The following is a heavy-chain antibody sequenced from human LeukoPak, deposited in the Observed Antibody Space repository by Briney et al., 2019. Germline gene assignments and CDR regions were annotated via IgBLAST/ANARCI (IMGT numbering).Heavy chain of an antibody. CDR1: GYSFNTFH. V-gene: IGHV1-8*03. CDR3: ARGFLVSPYYYYYMDV. Sequence: AAVKVSCKAAGYSFNTFHMNWVRQAPGQGLEWMGWMNPNSGNTGYAQKFQGRVTITRNTSISTAYMELSSLRSEDTAVYYCARGFLVSPYYYYYMDVWGKGTTVTVSS. D-gene: IGHD2-15*01. J-gene: IGHJ6*03. CDR2: MNPNSGNT.